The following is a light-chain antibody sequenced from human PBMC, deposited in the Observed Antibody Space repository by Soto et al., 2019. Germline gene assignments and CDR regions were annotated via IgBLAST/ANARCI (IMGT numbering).Light chain of an antibody. V-gene: IGKV1-39*01. Sequence: GDRVTITCRASQSISSYLNWYQQKPGKAPKLLIYAASSLQSGVPSRFSGSGSGTDFTLSISSLQPEDFATYFCLQHKSYPWTFGQGTKVDI. CDR3: LQHKSYPWT. CDR2: AAS. CDR1: QSISSY. J-gene: IGKJ1*01.